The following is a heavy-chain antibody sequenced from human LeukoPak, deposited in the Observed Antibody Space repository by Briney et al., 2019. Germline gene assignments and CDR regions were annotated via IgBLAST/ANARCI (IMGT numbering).Heavy chain of an antibody. J-gene: IGHJ6*03. Sequence: GASVKVSCKASGYTFTGYYMHWVRQAPGQGLEWMGWINPNSGGTNYAQKFQGRVTMTRDTSISTAYMELSRLRSDDTAVYYCARVYGSGSSYYYYYYMDVWGKGTTVTVSS. D-gene: IGHD3-10*01. CDR2: INPNSGGT. V-gene: IGHV1-2*02. CDR3: ARVYGSGSSYYYYYYMDV. CDR1: GYTFTGYY.